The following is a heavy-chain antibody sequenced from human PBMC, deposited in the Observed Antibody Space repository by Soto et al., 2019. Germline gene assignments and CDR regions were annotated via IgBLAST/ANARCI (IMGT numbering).Heavy chain of an antibody. CDR1: GSTFSSYA. Sequence: GASVKVSCKASGSTFSSYATSGVRQAPGQGLEWMGGIIPIFGTANYAQKFQGRVTITADESTSTAYMELSSLRSEDTAVYYCARAGVRGVIAPNYYYGMDVWGQGTTVTVSS. CDR2: IIPIFGTA. V-gene: IGHV1-69*13. D-gene: IGHD3-10*01. CDR3: ARAGVRGVIAPNYYYGMDV. J-gene: IGHJ6*02.